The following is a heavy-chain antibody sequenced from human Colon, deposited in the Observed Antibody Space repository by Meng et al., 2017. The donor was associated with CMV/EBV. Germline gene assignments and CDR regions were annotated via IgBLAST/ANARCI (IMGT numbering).Heavy chain of an antibody. Sequence: AASGFSITNNYRSWVRQAPGKGLEWVSVVSPGGTAYYADSVKGRFSISRDISSNAVHLQMDSLTAGDTAMYYCARNCGTFHLGSAYWGRGTLVTVSS. CDR1: GFSITNNY. CDR3: ARNCGTFHLGSAY. CDR2: VSPGGTA. D-gene: IGHD2-21*01. J-gene: IGHJ4*02. V-gene: IGHV3-53*01.